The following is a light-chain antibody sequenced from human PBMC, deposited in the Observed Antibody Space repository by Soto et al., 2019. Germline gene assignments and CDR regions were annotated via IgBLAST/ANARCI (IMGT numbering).Light chain of an antibody. J-gene: IGKJ5*01. V-gene: IGKV3-20*01. CDR1: ESIGDY. CDR2: AAS. CDR3: QQYVTSPSIT. Sequence: EIVLTQSPGALSLSPGDRATLSCWASESIGDYLAWYQQRPGQAPRLLIYAASRRASGTPHRFSGSGSERALTPAISGLEPADFGVYYCQQYVTSPSITFGQGTRLEIK.